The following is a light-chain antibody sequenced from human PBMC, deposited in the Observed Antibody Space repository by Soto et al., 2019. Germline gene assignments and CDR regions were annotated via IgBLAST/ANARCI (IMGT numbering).Light chain of an antibody. Sequence: VIWMTQSPSLFSASTGDRVNISCRMSQGISNYLAWYQQKPGKAPELLIYAASTLQSGVPSRFSGSGSGTEFTPTISSLQSEDFAVYYGQQYKNWPPITFGQGTRLEIK. J-gene: IGKJ5*01. CDR2: AAS. CDR1: QGISNY. CDR3: QQYKNWPPIT. V-gene: IGKV1D-8*03.